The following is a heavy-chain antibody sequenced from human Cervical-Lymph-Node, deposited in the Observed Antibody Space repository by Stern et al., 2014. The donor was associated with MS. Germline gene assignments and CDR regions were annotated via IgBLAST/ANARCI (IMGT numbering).Heavy chain of an antibody. J-gene: IGHJ4*02. CDR3: ARDTSSPERSDW. CDR2: ITKVGST. CDR1: GFTVSRDY. V-gene: IGHV3-53*01. Sequence: EVQLVESGGGVIQPGGSLRLSCTASGFTVSRDYMTWGRQGPGKGLAWVSLITKVGSTFYTDSVKGRFTISRDDAKNTVYLHMTSLRAEDTAMYYCARDTSSPERSDWWGQGTLETGSS. D-gene: IGHD1-1*01.